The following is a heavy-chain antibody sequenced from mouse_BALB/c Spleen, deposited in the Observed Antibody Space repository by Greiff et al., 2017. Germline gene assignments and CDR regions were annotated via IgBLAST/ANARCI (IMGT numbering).Heavy chain of an antibody. V-gene: IGHV5-12-2*01. Sequence: EVQLVESGGGLVQPGGSLKLSCAASGFTFSSYTMSWVRQTPEKRLEWVAYISNGGGSTYYPDTVKGRFTISRDNAKNTLYLQMSSLKSEDTAMYYCARHVGGSRYWYFDVWGAGTTVTVSS. CDR1: GFTFSSYT. CDR3: ARHVGGSRYWYFDV. J-gene: IGHJ1*01. D-gene: IGHD1-3*01. CDR2: ISNGGGST.